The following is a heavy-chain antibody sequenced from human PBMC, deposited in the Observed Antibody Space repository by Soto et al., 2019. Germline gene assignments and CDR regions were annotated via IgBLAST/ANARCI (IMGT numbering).Heavy chain of an antibody. D-gene: IGHD6-13*01. CDR3: ARDRYSSSPSDY. J-gene: IGHJ4*02. CDR2: INAGNGNT. V-gene: IGHV1-3*01. CDR1: GYTFTSYD. Sequence: GASVKVSCKASGYTFTSYDINWVRQAPGQRLEWMGWINAGNGNTKYSQKFQGRVTITRDTSASTAYMELSSLRSEDTAVYYCARDRYSSSPSDYWGQGTLVTVSS.